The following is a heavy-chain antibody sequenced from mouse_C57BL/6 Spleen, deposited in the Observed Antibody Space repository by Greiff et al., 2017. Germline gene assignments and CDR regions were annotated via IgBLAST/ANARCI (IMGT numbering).Heavy chain of an antibody. D-gene: IGHD2-5*01. CDR1: GYTFPDYE. CDR3: TREGYSNYFDY. CDR2: IDPETGGT. V-gene: IGHV1-15*01. Sequence: QVQLQQSGAELVRPGASVTLSCKASGYTFPDYEMHWVKQTPVHGLEWIGAIDPETGGTAYNQKVKGKAILTADISSSTAYMELRSLTSEDSAVYYCTREGYSNYFDYWGQGTTLTDSS. J-gene: IGHJ2*01.